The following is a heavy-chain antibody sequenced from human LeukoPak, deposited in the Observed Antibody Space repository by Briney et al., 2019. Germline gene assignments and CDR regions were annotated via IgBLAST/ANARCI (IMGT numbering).Heavy chain of an antibody. V-gene: IGHV4-4*07. J-gene: IGHJ4*02. CDR2: TYTSGDT. CDR1: RASISDNY. D-gene: IGHD6-13*01. Sequence: SETLSLTCTVSRASISDNYWSWSRQPAGKALEWIGRTYTSGDTNYNPSLKSRASVSVDTSKDQFYLSLRYVTAADTAVYYCTIGGASGSLAHWGPGTLVTVSS. CDR3: TIGGASGSLAH.